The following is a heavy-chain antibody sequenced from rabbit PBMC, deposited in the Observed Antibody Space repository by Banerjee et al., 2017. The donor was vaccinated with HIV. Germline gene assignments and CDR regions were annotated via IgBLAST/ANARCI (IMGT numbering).Heavy chain of an antibody. CDR1: GFTLSDYW. J-gene: IGHJ4*01. CDR3: ARDLAGVIGWNFNL. V-gene: IGHV1S40*01. CDR2: INSNTGNT. D-gene: IGHD4-1*01. Sequence: QSLVESGGGLVTPGGTLTLTCKASGFTLSDYWMCWVRQAPGKGLEWIACINSNTGNTVYASWAKGPFTISKTSSTTVTLQMTSLTAADTATYFCARDLAGVIGWNFNLWGQGTLVTVS.